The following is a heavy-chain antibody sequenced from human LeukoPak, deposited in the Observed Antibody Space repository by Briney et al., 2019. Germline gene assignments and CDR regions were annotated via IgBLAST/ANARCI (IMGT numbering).Heavy chain of an antibody. CDR1: GFTFSSYA. CDR2: ISGSGGYT. CDR3: AKRDSSGSYYFDY. J-gene: IGHJ4*02. Sequence: GGSLRLSCAASGFTFSSYAMSWVRQAPGKGLEWVSAISGSGGYTYYSDSVKGRFTISRDNSKNTLYLQMNSLRAEDTAVYYCAKRDSSGSYYFDYWGQGTLVTVSS. V-gene: IGHV3-23*01. D-gene: IGHD3-22*01.